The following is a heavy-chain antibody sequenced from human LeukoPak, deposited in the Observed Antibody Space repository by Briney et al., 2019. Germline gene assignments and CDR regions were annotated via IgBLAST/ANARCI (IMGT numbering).Heavy chain of an antibody. Sequence: GRSLRLSCAASGFTFDDYAMHWVRQAPGKGLEWVSGISWNSGSIGYADSVKGRFTISRDNAKNSLYLQMNSLRAEDTALYYCAKDVGATIVSVFDYWGRGTLVTVSS. CDR1: GFTFDDYA. D-gene: IGHD1-26*01. CDR3: AKDVGATIVSVFDY. CDR2: ISWNSGSI. V-gene: IGHV3-9*01. J-gene: IGHJ4*02.